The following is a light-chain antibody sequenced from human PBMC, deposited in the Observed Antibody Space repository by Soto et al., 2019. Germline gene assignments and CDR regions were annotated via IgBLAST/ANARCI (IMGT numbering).Light chain of an antibody. CDR3: HHYNSYSEA. CDR1: QNINIW. Sequence: DIQMTQSPSTLSASVGDRVTITCRASQNINIWLAWYQQKPGKAPKLLIYKASTLKSGVPSRFSGSGSGTEFTLTISSLQPDDFATYYCHHYNSYSEAFGQGTKVDIK. CDR2: KAS. V-gene: IGKV1-5*03. J-gene: IGKJ1*01.